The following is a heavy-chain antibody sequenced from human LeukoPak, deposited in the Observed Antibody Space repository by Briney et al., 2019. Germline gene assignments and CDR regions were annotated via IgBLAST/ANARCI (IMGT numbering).Heavy chain of an antibody. CDR1: GYTFNGYY. Sequence: ASVKVSCKASGYTFNGYYMHWVRQAPGQGLEWMGWINPNSGGTNYAQKFQGRVTMTRDTSISTAYMELSRLRSDDTAVYYCARGLQYYYYYMDVWGKGTTVTVSS. CDR2: INPNSGGT. V-gene: IGHV1-2*02. CDR3: ARGLQYYYYYMDV. D-gene: IGHD4-11*01. J-gene: IGHJ6*03.